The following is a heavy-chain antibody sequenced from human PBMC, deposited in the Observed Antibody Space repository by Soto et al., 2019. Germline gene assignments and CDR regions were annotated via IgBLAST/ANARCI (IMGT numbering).Heavy chain of an antibody. Sequence: QVQLVHSGAEVKKPGASVKVSCKASGYTFTSYGISWVRQAPGQGLEWMGWISAYNATTKYAQKLQGRVTMTTDTSSSTAYMELSSLRSDDPAVYYCARYPEIFDCWGQGTLVTVSS. J-gene: IGHJ4*02. CDR3: ARYPEIFDC. CDR1: GYTFTSYG. V-gene: IGHV1-18*01. CDR2: ISAYNATT.